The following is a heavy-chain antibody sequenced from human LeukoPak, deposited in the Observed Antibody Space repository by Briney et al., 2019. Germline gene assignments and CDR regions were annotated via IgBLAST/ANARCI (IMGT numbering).Heavy chain of an antibody. V-gene: IGHV4-38-2*02. J-gene: IGHJ6*03. CDR3: TRGGATPPGYYYYYIDV. Sequence: SETLSLTCTVSGGSIRSYYWSWIRQPPGKGLEWIGSIYHSVTYYNPSLKSRVTISGDRSKNQFSLKLNSVTAADTAVYYCTRGGATPPGYYYYYIDVWGKGTTVTVSS. CDR1: GGSIRSYY. D-gene: IGHD1-26*01. CDR2: IYHSVT.